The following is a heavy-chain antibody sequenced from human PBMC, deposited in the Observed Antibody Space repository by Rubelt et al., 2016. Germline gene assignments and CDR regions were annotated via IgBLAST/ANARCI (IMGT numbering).Heavy chain of an antibody. D-gene: IGHD2-15*01. J-gene: IGHJ4*02. CDR2: INAGNGNT. CDR1: GYTFTSYA. CDR3: ARGDIVVVVAASNPLDY. Sequence: QVQLVQSGAEVKKPGASVKVSCKASGYTFTSYAMHWVRQAPGQRLEWEGWINAGNGNTKYSQKFQGRVTITRDTSASTAYRELSSLRSEDTAVYYCARGDIVVVVAASNPLDYWGQGTLVTVSS. V-gene: IGHV1-3*01.